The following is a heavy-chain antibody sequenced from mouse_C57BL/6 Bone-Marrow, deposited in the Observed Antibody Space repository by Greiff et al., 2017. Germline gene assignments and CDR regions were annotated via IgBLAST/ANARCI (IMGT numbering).Heavy chain of an antibody. CDR3: ARPYYYGSRYYFDY. CDR1: GYSFTGYY. D-gene: IGHD1-1*01. V-gene: IGHV1-42*01. Sequence: EVKLMESGPELVKPGASVKISCKASGYSFTGYYMNWVKQSPEKSLEWIGEINPSTGGTTYNQKFKAKATLTVDNSSSTAYMQLKSLTSEVSAVYYCARPYYYGSRYYFDYWGQGTTLTVSS. J-gene: IGHJ2*01. CDR2: INPSTGGT.